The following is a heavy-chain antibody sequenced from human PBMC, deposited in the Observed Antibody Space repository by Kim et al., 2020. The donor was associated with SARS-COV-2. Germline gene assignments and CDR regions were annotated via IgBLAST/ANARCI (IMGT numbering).Heavy chain of an antibody. CDR1: GFTFSSYG. CDR3: AKDLLSRSSTSGGWFDP. CDR2: ISYDGSNK. D-gene: IGHD2-2*01. Sequence: GGSLRLSCAASGFTFSSYGMHWVRQAPGKGLEWVAVISYDGSNKYYADSVKGRFTISRDNSKNTLYLQMNSLRAEDTAVYYCAKDLLSRSSTSGGWFDPWGQGTLVTVSS. V-gene: IGHV3-30*18. J-gene: IGHJ5*02.